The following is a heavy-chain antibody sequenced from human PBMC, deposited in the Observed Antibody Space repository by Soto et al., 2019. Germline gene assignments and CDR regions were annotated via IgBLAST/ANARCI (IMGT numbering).Heavy chain of an antibody. CDR2: IYYSGST. D-gene: IGHD3-10*01. Sequence: SETLSLTCTVSGGSISSSSYYWGWIRQPPGKGLEWIGSIYYSGSTYYNPSLKSRVTISVDTSKNQFSLKLSSVTAADTAVYYCARSSYYYGSGSYYHWFDPWGQGTLVTVS. J-gene: IGHJ5*02. V-gene: IGHV4-39*01. CDR3: ARSSYYYGSGSYYHWFDP. CDR1: GGSISSSSYY.